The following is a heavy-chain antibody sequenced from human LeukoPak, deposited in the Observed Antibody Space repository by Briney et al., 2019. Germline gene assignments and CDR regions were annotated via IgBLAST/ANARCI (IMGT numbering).Heavy chain of an antibody. V-gene: IGHV1-69*13. Sequence: SVKVSCKASGDTFSNSAISWVRQAPGQGLEWMGGIIPIFGTANYAQKFQGRVTITADESTNTAYMELRSLRPDDTAVYYCARGDNVSRFLEWYPANYYYYMDVWGKGTTVTVSS. CDR1: GDTFSNSA. J-gene: IGHJ6*03. CDR2: IIPIFGTA. CDR3: ARGDNVSRFLEWYPANYYYYMDV. D-gene: IGHD3-3*01.